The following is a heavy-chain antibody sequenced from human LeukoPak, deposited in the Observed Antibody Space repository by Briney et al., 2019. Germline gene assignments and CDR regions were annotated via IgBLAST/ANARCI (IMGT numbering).Heavy chain of an antibody. CDR2: ITSAGGYK. D-gene: IGHD3-16*02. CDR3: ATSGGFVLPNAITGNWYMDV. V-gene: IGHV3-21*01. J-gene: IGHJ6*03. Sequence: PGGSLRLSCGASGFTFCDYSMNWVRQAPGKGLAWVASITSAGGYKYYADSVKGRFTISRDNAQNSLFLQMNSLRAEDTAVYFCATSGGFVLPNAITGNWYMDVWGRGTSVTVSS. CDR1: GFTFCDYS.